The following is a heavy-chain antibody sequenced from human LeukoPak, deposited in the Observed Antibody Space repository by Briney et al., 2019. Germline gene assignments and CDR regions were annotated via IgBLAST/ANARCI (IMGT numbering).Heavy chain of an antibody. D-gene: IGHD6-6*01. CDR3: ATRSSYNRSSSSPEFDY. Sequence: SETLSLTCAVYGGSFSGYYWSCIRQPPGKGLGWIGEINHSGSNNYNPSLKSRVPISVDTSKKQFSLKLSSVTAADTAVYYCATRSSYNRSSSSPEFDYWGQGTLVTVSS. CDR1: GGSFSGYY. J-gene: IGHJ4*02. CDR2: INHSGSN. V-gene: IGHV4-34*01.